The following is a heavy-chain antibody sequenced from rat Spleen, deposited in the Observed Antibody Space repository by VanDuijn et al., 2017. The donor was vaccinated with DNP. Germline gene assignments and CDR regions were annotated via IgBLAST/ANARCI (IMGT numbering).Heavy chain of an antibody. J-gene: IGHJ2*01. CDR1: GFTFSNYG. D-gene: IGHD1-9*01. V-gene: IGHV5-19*01. CDR3: ATQYILRAVWDY. CDR2: ISPSGGST. Sequence: EVQLVESGGGLVQPGRSLKLSCAASGFTFSNYGMHWIRQAPTKGLEWVASISPSGGSTYYRDSVKGRFTISRDNAKSTLYLQMDSLRSEDTATYYCATQYILRAVWDYWGQGVMVTVSS.